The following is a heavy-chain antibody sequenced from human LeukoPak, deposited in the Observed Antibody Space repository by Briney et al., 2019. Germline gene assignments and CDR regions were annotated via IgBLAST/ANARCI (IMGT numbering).Heavy chain of an antibody. CDR3: ATITMVRGTDAFDI. D-gene: IGHD3-10*01. V-gene: IGHV3-30*04. CDR2: ISYDGSNK. J-gene: IGHJ3*02. CDR1: GFTFSSYA. Sequence: GRSLRLSCAASGFTFSSYAMHWVRQAPGKGLEWVAVISYDGSNKYYADSVKGRFTISRDNSKNTLYLQMNSLRAEDTAVYYCATITMVRGTDAFDIWGQGTMVTVSS.